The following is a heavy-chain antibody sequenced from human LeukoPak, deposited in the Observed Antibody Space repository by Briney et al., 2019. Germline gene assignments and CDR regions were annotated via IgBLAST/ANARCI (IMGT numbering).Heavy chain of an antibody. CDR2: ISYDGSNK. CDR3: AKDISYYYDSSGNDAFDI. D-gene: IGHD3-22*01. J-gene: IGHJ3*02. V-gene: IGHV3-30*18. Sequence: PGGSLRLSCAASGFTFSSYGMHWVRQAPGKGLKWVAVISYDGSNKYYADSVKGRFTISRDNSKNTLYLQMNSLRAEDTAVYYCAKDISYYYDSSGNDAFDIWGQGTMVTVSS. CDR1: GFTFSSYG.